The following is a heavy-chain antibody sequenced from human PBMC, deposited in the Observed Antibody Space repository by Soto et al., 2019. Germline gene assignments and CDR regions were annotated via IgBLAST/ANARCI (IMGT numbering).Heavy chain of an antibody. V-gene: IGHV1-69*06. D-gene: IGHD3-22*01. CDR1: GGTFSSYA. J-gene: IGHJ1*01. Sequence: SVKVSCKASGGTFSSYAISWVRQAPGQGLEWMGGIIPIFGTANYAQKFQGRVTITADKSTSTAYMELSSLRSEDTAVYYCARAIGYYDSSGYYSPSAEYFQHWGQGTLVTVSS. CDR2: IIPIFGTA. CDR3: ARAIGYYDSSGYYSPSAEYFQH.